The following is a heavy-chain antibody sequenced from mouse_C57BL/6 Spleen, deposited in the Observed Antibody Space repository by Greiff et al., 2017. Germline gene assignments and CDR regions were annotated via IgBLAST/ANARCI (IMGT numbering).Heavy chain of an antibody. V-gene: IGHV1-4*01. J-gene: IGHJ3*01. CDR1: GYTFTSYT. Sequence: LQESGAELARPGASVKMSCKASGYTFTSYTMHWVKQRPGQGLEWIGYINPSSGYTKYNQKFKDKATLTADKSSSTAYMQLSSLTSEDSAVYYCARSGITTVVARDFAYWGQGTLVTVSA. CDR3: ARSGITTVVARDFAY. CDR2: INPSSGYT. D-gene: IGHD1-1*01.